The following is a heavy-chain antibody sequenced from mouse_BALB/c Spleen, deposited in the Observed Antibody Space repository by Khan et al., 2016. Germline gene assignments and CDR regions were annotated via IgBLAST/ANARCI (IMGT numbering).Heavy chain of an antibody. CDR1: GYTFTDYS. CDR2: INTETGEP. D-gene: IGHD2-14*01. V-gene: IGHV9-2-1*01. J-gene: IGHJ3*01. CDR3: TRREEYDWLDY. Sequence: QIQLVQSGPELKKPGETVKISCKASGYTFTDYSMHWVKQAPGKGLKWMGWINTETGEPTYADDFKGRFAFSLETSASTAYLQINNLKNEETGTYGGTRREEYDWLDYWGQGTLGTVSA.